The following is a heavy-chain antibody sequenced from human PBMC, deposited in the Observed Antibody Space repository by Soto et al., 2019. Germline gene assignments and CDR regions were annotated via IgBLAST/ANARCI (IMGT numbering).Heavy chain of an antibody. V-gene: IGHV4-59*01. CDR1: GGSMSSNY. Sequence: SETLSLTCTVSGGSMSSNYWTWIRQSPGKGLEWIGYIYYTGSTKYNPSLKSRVTISLDTSKNQFSLRLTSVTSADTAVYYCARGGSYGDLFDYWGQGAQVTVSS. CDR2: IYYTGST. CDR3: ARGGSYGDLFDY. J-gene: IGHJ4*02. D-gene: IGHD4-17*01.